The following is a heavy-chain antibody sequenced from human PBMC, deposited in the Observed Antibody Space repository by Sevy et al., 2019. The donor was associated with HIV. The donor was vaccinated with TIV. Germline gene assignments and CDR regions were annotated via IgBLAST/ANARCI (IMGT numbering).Heavy chain of an antibody. D-gene: IGHD6-13*01. CDR1: GFIFSSYA. V-gene: IGHV3-30-3*01. CDR3: ATGGYSSSWSIDY. CDR2: ISYDGTKK. Sequence: GGSLRLSCVASGFIFSSYAMHWVRQVPGKGLEWVAVISYDGTKKYYADSVKGRFTISRDNSKNTLFLQMNSLRAEDTAVYYCATGGYSSSWSIDYWGQGTLVTVSS. J-gene: IGHJ4*02.